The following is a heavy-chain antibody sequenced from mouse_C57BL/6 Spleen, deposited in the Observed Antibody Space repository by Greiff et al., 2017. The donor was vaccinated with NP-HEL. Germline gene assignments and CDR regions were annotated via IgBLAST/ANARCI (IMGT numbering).Heavy chain of an antibody. CDR3: ARGMGSSEDYYAMDY. J-gene: IGHJ4*01. D-gene: IGHD1-1*01. V-gene: IGHV1-54*01. CDR1: GYAFTNYL. Sequence: QVQLQQSGAELVRPGTSVKVSCKASGYAFTNYLIEWVKQRPGQGLEWIGVINPGSGGTNYNEKFKGKATLTADKSSSTAYMQLSSLTSEDSAVYFCARGMGSSEDYYAMDYWGQGTSVTVSS. CDR2: INPGSGGT.